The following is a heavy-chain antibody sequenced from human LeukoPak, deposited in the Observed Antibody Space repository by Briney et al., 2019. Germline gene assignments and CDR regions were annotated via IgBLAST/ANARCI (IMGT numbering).Heavy chain of an antibody. CDR1: GYTFTSYD. CDR2: MNPNSGNT. CDR3: ARDGIVGATIWFDP. Sequence: ASVKVSCKASGYTFTSYDINWVRQATGQGLEWMGWMNPNSGNTGYAQKFQGRVTMTRNTSISTAYMELRSLRSDDTAVYYCARDGIVGATIWFDPWGQGTLVTVSS. D-gene: IGHD1-26*01. J-gene: IGHJ5*02. V-gene: IGHV1-8*01.